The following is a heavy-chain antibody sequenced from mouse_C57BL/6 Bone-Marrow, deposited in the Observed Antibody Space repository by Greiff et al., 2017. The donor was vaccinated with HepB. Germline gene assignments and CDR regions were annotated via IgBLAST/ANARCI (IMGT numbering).Heavy chain of an antibody. Sequence: QVQLQQSGAELARPGASVKLSCKASGYNFTSYGISWVKQRTGQGLEWIGEIYPRSGNTYYNEKFKGKATLTADKSSSTAYMELRSLTSEDSSVYFCARWYVDVWGTGTTVTVSS. J-gene: IGHJ1*03. CDR2: IYPRSGNT. CDR1: GYNFTSYG. V-gene: IGHV1-81*01. CDR3: ARWYVDV.